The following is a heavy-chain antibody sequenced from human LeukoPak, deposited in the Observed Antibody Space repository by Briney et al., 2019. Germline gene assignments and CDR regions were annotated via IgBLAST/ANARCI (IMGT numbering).Heavy chain of an antibody. Sequence: ASVKVSCKASGYTFSSYGISWVRQAPGQGLEWLGYISAYNGNTNYAQKVQGRITMTTDTSTSTAYMEMRSLRSDDTAVYYCARYCSGSSCYWIHWGQGTLVTVSS. J-gene: IGHJ4*02. CDR2: ISAYNGNT. D-gene: IGHD2-15*01. CDR1: GYTFSSYG. V-gene: IGHV1-18*01. CDR3: ARYCSGSSCYWIH.